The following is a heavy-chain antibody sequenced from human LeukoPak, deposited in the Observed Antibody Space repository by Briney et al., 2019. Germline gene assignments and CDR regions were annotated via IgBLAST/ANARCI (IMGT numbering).Heavy chain of an antibody. J-gene: IGHJ5*02. CDR3: TRRVDATRWYDP. CDR2: INGDGSTT. V-gene: IGHV3-74*01. CDR1: GFSFSTYW. D-gene: IGHD2-15*01. Sequence: GGSLRLSCAASGFSFSTYWMHWVRQAPGEGLVWVSRINGDGSTTNYADSVKGRFTISRDNAKNTLYLQMNSLRAEDTAVYYCTRRVDATRWYDPWGQGALVTVSS.